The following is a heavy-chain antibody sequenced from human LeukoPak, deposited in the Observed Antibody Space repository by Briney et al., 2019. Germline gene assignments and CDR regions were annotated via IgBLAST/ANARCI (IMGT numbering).Heavy chain of an antibody. CDR3: ARDSTAAAAHFDY. CDR1: GFTFSTYG. CDR2: IWYDGSNK. D-gene: IGHD6-13*01. J-gene: IGHJ4*02. Sequence: GGFLRLSCAASGFTFSTYGMHWVRQAPGKGLEWVAVIWYDGSNKYYADSVKGRFTISRDSSKNTLYLQMNSLRAEDTAVYYCARDSTAAAAHFDYWGQGTLVTVSS. V-gene: IGHV3-33*01.